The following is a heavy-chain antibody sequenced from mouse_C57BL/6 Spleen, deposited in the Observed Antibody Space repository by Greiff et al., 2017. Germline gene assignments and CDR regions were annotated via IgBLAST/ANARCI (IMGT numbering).Heavy chain of an antibody. J-gene: IGHJ4*01. Sequence: VQLQQPGADLVRPGASVKMSCKASGYTFTSYSMHWVNQRPGQSLEWIGYINPSSSYTNYNQKFKGKSTLTVDKSSSTAYMQLSSLTSEDSAVYYCARVNNARGMDYWGQGTPVTVSS. V-gene: IGHV1-4*01. CDR2: INPSSSYT. CDR3: ARVNNARGMDY. CDR1: GYTFTSYS.